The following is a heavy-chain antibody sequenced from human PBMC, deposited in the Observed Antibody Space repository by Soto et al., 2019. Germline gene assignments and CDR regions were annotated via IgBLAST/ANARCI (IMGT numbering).Heavy chain of an antibody. V-gene: IGHV1-69*13. Sequence: SVKVSCKASGGTFSSYAISWVRQAPGQGLEWMGGIIPIFGTANYAQKFQGRVTITADESTSTAYMELSSLRSEDTAVYYCAGSLIAVAAQIDYWGQGTLVTVSS. J-gene: IGHJ4*02. CDR2: IIPIFGTA. CDR3: AGSLIAVAAQIDY. CDR1: GGTFSSYA. D-gene: IGHD6-19*01.